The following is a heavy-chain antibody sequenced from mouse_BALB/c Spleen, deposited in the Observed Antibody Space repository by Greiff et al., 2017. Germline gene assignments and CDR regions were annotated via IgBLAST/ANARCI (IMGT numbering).Heavy chain of an antibody. CDR1: GFNIKDYY. CDR2: IDPENGDT. Sequence: VQLKESGAELVRSGASVKLSCTASGFNIKDYYMHWVKQRPEQGLEWIGWIDPENGDTEYAPKFQGKATMTADTSSNTAYLQLSSLTSEDTAVYYCNGPLYYDYEAYWGQGTLVTVSA. D-gene: IGHD2-4*01. J-gene: IGHJ3*01. V-gene: IGHV14-4*02. CDR3: NGPLYYDYEAY.